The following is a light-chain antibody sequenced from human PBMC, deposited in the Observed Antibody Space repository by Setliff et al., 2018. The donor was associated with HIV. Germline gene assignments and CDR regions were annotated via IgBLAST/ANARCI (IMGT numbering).Light chain of an antibody. J-gene: IGLJ1*01. CDR3: SSYTSNNSGV. Sequence: QSVLTQPASVSGSPGQSISISCTGTSDDFADYNFVSWYQQHPGKAPKLMIYDVTNRPSGVSNRFSGSNSGNTASLTISGLQAEDEADYYCSSYTSNNSGVFGTGTKVTVL. CDR2: DVT. CDR1: SDDFADYNF. V-gene: IGLV2-14*01.